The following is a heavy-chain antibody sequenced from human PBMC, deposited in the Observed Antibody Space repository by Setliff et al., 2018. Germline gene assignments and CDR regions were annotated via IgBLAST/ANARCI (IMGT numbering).Heavy chain of an antibody. CDR2: IYTSGST. CDR1: GGSISSGSYY. Sequence: PSQTMSLTCTVSGGSISSGSYYWSWIRQPAGRELEWIGRIYTSGSTNYNPSLKSRVTMSVDTSKNQFSLKLSSVTAADTAVYYCARKGISALSGAFDMWGQGTMVTVSS. J-gene: IGHJ3*02. D-gene: IGHD1-26*01. V-gene: IGHV4-61*02. CDR3: ARKGISALSGAFDM.